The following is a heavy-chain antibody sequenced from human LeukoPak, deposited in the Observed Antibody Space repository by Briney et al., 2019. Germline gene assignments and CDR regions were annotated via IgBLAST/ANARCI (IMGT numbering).Heavy chain of an antibody. D-gene: IGHD2-15*01. Sequence: PSETLSLTCTVSGGSISSSSYYWGWIRQPPGKGLEWIGRIYYSGSTYYNPSLKSRVTISVDTSKNQFSLKLSSVTAADTAVYYCARVVVVRFFFDYWGQGTLVTVSS. V-gene: IGHV4-39*01. CDR1: GGSISSSSYY. J-gene: IGHJ4*02. CDR2: IYYSGST. CDR3: ARVVVVRFFFDY.